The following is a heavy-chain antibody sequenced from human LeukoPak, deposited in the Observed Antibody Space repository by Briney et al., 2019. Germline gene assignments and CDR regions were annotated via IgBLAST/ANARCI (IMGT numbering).Heavy chain of an antibody. CDR1: GFTFSSYA. J-gene: IGHJ6*02. V-gene: IGHV3-23*01. CDR3: ARAPHYSNYGPYYYGMNV. D-gene: IGHD4-11*01. CDR2: ISGSGGST. Sequence: GGSLRLSCAASGFTFSSYAMSWVRQAPGKGLEWVSAISGSGGSTYYADSVKGRFTISRDNSKNTLYLQMNSLRAEDTAVYYCARAPHYSNYGPYYYGMNVWGQGTTVTVSS.